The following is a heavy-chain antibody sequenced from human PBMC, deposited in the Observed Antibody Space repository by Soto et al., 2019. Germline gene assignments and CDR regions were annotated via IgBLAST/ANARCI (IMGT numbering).Heavy chain of an antibody. D-gene: IGHD5-18*01. CDR2: ISAYNGNT. CDR3: ARDGVDTATGYYYGMDV. Sequence: QVQLVQSGAEVKKPGASVKVSCKASGYTFTSYGISWVRQAPGQGLEWMGWISAYNGNTNYAQKLQGRVTMTTDTSSSTAYVERRSLRSDDTAVYYWARDGVDTATGYYYGMDVGGQGTTVAVSS. CDR1: GYTFTSYG. V-gene: IGHV1-18*01. J-gene: IGHJ6*02.